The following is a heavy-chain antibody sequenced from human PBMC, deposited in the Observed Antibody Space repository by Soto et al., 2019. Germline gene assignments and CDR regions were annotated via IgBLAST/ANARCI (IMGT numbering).Heavy chain of an antibody. CDR3: ARVVVVPAAMGGFYYYYYGMDV. CDR2: ISSSSSTI. D-gene: IGHD2-2*01. J-gene: IGHJ6*02. V-gene: IGHV3-48*02. CDR1: GFTFSSYS. Sequence: GGSLRLSCAASGFTFSSYSMNWVRQAPGKGLEWVSYISSSSSTIYYADSVKGRFTISRDNAKNSLYLQMNSLRDEDTAVYYCARVVVVPAAMGGFYYYYYGMDVWGQGTTVTVSS.